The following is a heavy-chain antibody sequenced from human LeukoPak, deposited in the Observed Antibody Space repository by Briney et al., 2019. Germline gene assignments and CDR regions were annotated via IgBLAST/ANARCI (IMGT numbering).Heavy chain of an antibody. CDR3: ARAPSTYYDVWSGLRYFDY. Sequence: SETLSLTCAVYGGSFSGYYWSWIRQPPGKGLEWIGEINHSGSTNYNPSLKSRVTISVDTSKNQFSLKLSSVTAADTAVYYCARAPSTYYDVWSGLRYFDYWGQGTLVTVSS. CDR1: GGSFSGYY. V-gene: IGHV4-34*01. J-gene: IGHJ4*02. CDR2: INHSGST. D-gene: IGHD3-3*01.